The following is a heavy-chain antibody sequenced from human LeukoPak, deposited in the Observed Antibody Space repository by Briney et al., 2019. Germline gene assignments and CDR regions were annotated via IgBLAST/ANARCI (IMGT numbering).Heavy chain of an antibody. CDR3: ARDESLWELLH. V-gene: IGHV3-74*03. D-gene: IGHD1-26*01. CDR2: INENGRST. Sequence: GGSLRLSCAPSGFTFSNYWMHWVRQAPGKGLVWVSRINENGRSTMYADSVKGRFTISRDNAKNSLYLQMNSLRAEDTAVYYCARDESLWELLHWGQGTLVTVSS. J-gene: IGHJ4*02. CDR1: GFTFSNYW.